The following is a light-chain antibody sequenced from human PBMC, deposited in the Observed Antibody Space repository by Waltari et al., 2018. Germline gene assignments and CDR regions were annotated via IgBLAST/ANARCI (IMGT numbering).Light chain of an antibody. CDR2: EVN. CDR3: CSYGGASLRV. CDR1: TSDIGSYNL. V-gene: IGLV2-23*02. Sequence: QSALTQPASVSGSPGQSITIFCTGTTSDIGSYNLVSWYQQHPGEVPKLIIYEVNKRPSGVSNRFSGSNSGNTASLTISGLQPEDEADYYCCSYGGASLRVFGGGTKVTVL. J-gene: IGLJ3*02.